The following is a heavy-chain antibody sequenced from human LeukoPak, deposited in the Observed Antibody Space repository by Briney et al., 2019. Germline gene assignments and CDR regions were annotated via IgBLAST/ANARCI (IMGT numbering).Heavy chain of an antibody. CDR2: MPQDGSNE. J-gene: IGHJ6*02. V-gene: IGHV3-30*04. CDR1: GISVSSYA. CDR3: ARAGSSGSYYMYYGMDV. Sequence: GGSLRLSCAVSGISVSSYAVHWVRQAPGKGLEWVAVMPQDGSNEHYADSVKGRFTISSDMSKNTVFLLMNSLRGEDTAVYYCARAGSSGSYYMYYGMDVWGQGTTVVVSS. D-gene: IGHD6-19*01.